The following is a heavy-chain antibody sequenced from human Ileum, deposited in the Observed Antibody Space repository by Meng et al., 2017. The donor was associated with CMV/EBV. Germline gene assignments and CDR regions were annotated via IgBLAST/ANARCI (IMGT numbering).Heavy chain of an antibody. V-gene: IGHV1-18*01. Sequence: QVQLVKYGGEVKKPGASVKVSCKASGYTFTSNGFSWVRQAPGQGLEWMGWISAYNGNTKYAQKLQGRLTMTTDTSTNTAYMELRSLTSDDTAVYYCARWGPVIPLADYWGQGTLVTASS. J-gene: IGHJ4*02. CDR3: ARWGPVIPLADY. CDR2: ISAYNGNT. CDR1: GYTFTSNG. D-gene: IGHD3-16*01.